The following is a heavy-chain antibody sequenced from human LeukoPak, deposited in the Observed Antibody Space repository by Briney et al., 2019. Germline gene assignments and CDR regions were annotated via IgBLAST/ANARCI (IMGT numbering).Heavy chain of an antibody. CDR2: IHHSGST. CDR3: ASPGGDDSGGYYTWYFHH. CDR1: GDSVTNANW. Sequence: PSETLSLTCAVSGDSVTNANWWSWVRQPPGKGLEWIGEIHHSGSTNNNPSLKSRVTMSVDKSKNQFSLKLSSVTAADTAVYFCASPGGDDSGGYYTWYFHHWGQGILVTVSS. J-gene: IGHJ1*01. V-gene: IGHV4-4*02. D-gene: IGHD3-22*01.